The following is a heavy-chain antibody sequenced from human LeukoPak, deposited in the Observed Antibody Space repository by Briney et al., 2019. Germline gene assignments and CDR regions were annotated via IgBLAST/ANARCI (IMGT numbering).Heavy chain of an antibody. Sequence: RGSLRLACAVYGLTLINNGMGWGRQPPGKGRGWVAGIRARGGRTNHADSVKGRFPISRDNPRNPRELQMNSLRAEDTAVYFCAKRGVVIRVILVGFHKEAYYFDSWGQGALVTVSS. CDR2: IRARGGRT. J-gene: IGHJ4*02. CDR1: GLTLINNG. CDR3: AKRGVVIRVILVGFHKEAYYFDS. V-gene: IGHV3-23*01. D-gene: IGHD3-22*01.